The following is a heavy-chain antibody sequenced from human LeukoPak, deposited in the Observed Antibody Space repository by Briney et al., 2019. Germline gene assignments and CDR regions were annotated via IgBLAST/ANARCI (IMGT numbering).Heavy chain of an antibody. Sequence: SETLSLTCAVYGGSFSGSYWSWIRQPPGKGLEWIGEINHSGSTNYNPSLKSRVTISVDTSKNQFSLKLSSVTAADTAVYYCARWYYDFWSGYYRLGYYYMDAWGKGTTVTVSS. J-gene: IGHJ6*03. CDR2: INHSGST. CDR1: GGSFSGSY. D-gene: IGHD3-3*01. V-gene: IGHV4-34*01. CDR3: ARWYYDFWSGYYRLGYYYMDA.